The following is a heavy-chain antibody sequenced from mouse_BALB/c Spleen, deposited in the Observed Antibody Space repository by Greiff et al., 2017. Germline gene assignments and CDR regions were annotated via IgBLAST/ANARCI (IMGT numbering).Heavy chain of an antibody. CDR1: GYTFTSYW. J-gene: IGHJ4*01. Sequence: LQESGAELAKPGASVKMSCKASGYTFTSYWMHWVKQRPGQGLEWIGYINPSTGYTEYNQKFKDKATLTADKSSSTAYMQLSSLTSEDSAVYYCAREDYGNYEDAMDYWGQGTSVTVSS. CDR2: INPSTGYT. V-gene: IGHV1-7*01. CDR3: AREDYGNYEDAMDY. D-gene: IGHD2-1*01.